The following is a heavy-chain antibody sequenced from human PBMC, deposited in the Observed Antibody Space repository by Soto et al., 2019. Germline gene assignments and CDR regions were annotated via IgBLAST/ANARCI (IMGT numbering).Heavy chain of an antibody. J-gene: IGHJ5*02. Sequence: QVQLVESGGGVVQPGRSLRLSCAASGFTFSSYAMHWVRQAPGKGLEWVAVISYDGSNKYYADSVKGRFTISRDNSKNTLQLQMNSLGAEDTAVYYCKPWLVHEGWFDPWGQGTLVTVSS. CDR1: GFTFSSYA. D-gene: IGHD6-19*01. V-gene: IGHV3-30-3*01. CDR3: KPWLVHEGWFDP. CDR2: ISYDGSNK.